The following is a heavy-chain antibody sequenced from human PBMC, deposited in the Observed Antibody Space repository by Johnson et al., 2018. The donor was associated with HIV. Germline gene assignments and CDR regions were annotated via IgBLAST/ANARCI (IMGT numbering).Heavy chain of an antibody. V-gene: IGHV3-30*18. D-gene: IGHD3-3*01. Sequence: QEKLVESGGGVARPGGSLRLSCEGSGFIFDEYDMSWVRQTPGKGLEWVAFITSDGSNKYFAVSVTGRFSISRDNSKNTLYLQMNSLTAEDTAVYYCAKPQWVSSGAFDIWGQGTMVTVSS. CDR1: GFIFDEYD. J-gene: IGHJ3*02. CDR3: AKPQWVSSGAFDI. CDR2: ITSDGSNK.